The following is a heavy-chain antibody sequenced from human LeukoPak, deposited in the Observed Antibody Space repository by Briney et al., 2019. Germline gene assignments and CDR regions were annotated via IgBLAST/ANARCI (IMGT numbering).Heavy chain of an antibody. J-gene: IGHJ6*03. CDR1: GYSFTSYW. D-gene: IGHD5-18*01. CDR2: IYPGDSDT. CDR3: ARHQLAMFSGYYMDV. V-gene: IGHV5-51*01. Sequence: GESLKISCKGSGYSFTSYWIGWVRQMPGKGLEWMGIIYPGDSDTRYSPSFQGQVTISADKSISTAYLQWSSLKASDTAMYYCARHQLAMFSGYYMDVWGKGTTVTVSS.